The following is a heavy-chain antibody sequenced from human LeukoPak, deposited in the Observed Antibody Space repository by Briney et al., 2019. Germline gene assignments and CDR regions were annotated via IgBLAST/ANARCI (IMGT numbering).Heavy chain of an antibody. CDR2: IDPSDSYT. V-gene: IGHV5-10-1*01. CDR1: GYSFTSYW. D-gene: IGHD3-22*01. J-gene: IGHJ4*02. CDR3: ARRHYYYDSSGYLYFFDY. Sequence: GESLKISCKGSGYSFTSYWISWVRQMPGKGLEWMGRIDPSDSYTNYSPSFQGHVTISADKSISSAYLQWSSLKASDTAMYYCARRHYYYDSSGYLYFFDYWGQGTLVTVSS.